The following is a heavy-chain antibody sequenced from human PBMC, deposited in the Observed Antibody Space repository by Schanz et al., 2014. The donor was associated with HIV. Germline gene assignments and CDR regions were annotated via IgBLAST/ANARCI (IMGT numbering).Heavy chain of an antibody. V-gene: IGHV3-74*01. CDR1: GFTFSNYW. J-gene: IGHJ6*02. CDR3: ARPDYDFWVDV. CDR2: INGDGSTT. D-gene: IGHD3-3*01. Sequence: DVRLLESGGGSVQPGGSQRLSCAASGFTFSNYWMNWVRQAPGKGLVWVSRINGDGSTTSYADSVKGRFTISRDNAKNSLSLQMNSLRAEDTAVYYCARPDYDFWVDVWGQGTTVIVSS.